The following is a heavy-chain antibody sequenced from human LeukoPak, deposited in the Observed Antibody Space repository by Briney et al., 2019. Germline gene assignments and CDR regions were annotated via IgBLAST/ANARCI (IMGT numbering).Heavy chain of an antibody. J-gene: IGHJ4*02. CDR1: GYSFTNYG. CDR3: ARGGNGWFFDD. V-gene: IGHV1-18*01. CDR2: VNGYNGNT. D-gene: IGHD6-19*01. Sequence: ASVKVSCKASGYSFTNYGISWVRQAPGQGLEWVGWVNGYNGNTNYAQKVQDRVTMTTDTSTSTAYMELRSLRSDDTAVYYCARGGNGWFFDDWGQGTLVAVSS.